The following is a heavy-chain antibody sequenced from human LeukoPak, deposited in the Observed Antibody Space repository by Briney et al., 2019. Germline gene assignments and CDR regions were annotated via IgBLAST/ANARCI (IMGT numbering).Heavy chain of an antibody. J-gene: IGHJ6*04. CDR2: IYYSGST. CDR3: ADDFWSGYPPPGV. CDR1: GGSISSSSYY. V-gene: IGHV4-39*01. D-gene: IGHD3-3*01. Sequence: SETLSLTCTVSGGSISSSSYYWGWIRQPPGKGLEWIGSIYYSGSTYYNPSLKSRVTISVDTSKNQFSLKLSSVTAADTAVYYCADDFWSGYPPPGVWGKGTTVTVSS.